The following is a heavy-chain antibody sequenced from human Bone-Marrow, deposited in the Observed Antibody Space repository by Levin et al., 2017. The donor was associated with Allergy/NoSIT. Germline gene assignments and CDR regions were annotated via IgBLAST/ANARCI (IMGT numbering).Heavy chain of an antibody. V-gene: IGHV4-59*01. CDR1: GGSLSSYS. J-gene: IGHJ6*02. CDR2: IYNSGTT. Sequence: PSQTLSLTCTVSGGSLSSYSWSWIRQLPGRGLEWVGYIYNSGTTNYNSALMSRLTMSLDTSNNQFSLKLRSVTTADTAIYYCASLRPGNYYYYGFDVWGQGATVTVSS. D-gene: IGHD4-17*01. CDR3: ASLRPGNYYYYGFDV.